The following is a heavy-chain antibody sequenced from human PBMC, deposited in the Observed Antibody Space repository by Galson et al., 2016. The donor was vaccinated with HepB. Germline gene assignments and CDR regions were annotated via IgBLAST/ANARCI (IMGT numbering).Heavy chain of an antibody. CDR1: GFIFSTYD. Sequence: SLRLSCAASGFIFSTYDMHWVRQVTGKGLEWVSGIGTADDTYYPDSVKGRFIISRENAKNSLYLQMNSLRAGDTAVYYCARVGIRYAFDVWGRGTMVTVSS. D-gene: IGHD7-27*01. CDR3: ARVGIRYAFDV. V-gene: IGHV3-13*01. J-gene: IGHJ3*01. CDR2: IGTADDT.